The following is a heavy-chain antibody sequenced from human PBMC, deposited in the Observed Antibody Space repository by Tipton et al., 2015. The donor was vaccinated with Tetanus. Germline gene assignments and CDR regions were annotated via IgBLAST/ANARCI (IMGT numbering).Heavy chain of an antibody. V-gene: IGHV3-33*01. D-gene: IGHD2-15*01. CDR3: AREADCSGGSCFSGDFDN. Sequence: SLRLSCAASGFTFNSFGMHWVRQAPGKGLEWVALIWYDGSREYYADPVKGRFTISRDNSKNTVDLQMNSLRAEDTAVYYCAREADCSGGSCFSGDFDNWGQGTLVTVSS. J-gene: IGHJ4*02. CDR2: IWYDGSRE. CDR1: GFTFNSFG.